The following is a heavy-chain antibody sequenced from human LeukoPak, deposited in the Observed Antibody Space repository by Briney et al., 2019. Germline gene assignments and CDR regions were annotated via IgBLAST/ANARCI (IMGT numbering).Heavy chain of an antibody. V-gene: IGHV5-51*01. CDR3: ARQTAMGRSGDY. D-gene: IGHD5-18*01. CDR2: IDPSDSET. Sequence: RAGESLKISCKASGYSFTTYWIGWVRQMPGKGLEWMGIIDPSDSETRYTPSFEGQVTISADKSLTTAYLQWNSLKASDTALHYCARQTAMGRSGDYWGQGTLVTVSS. CDR1: GYSFTTYW. J-gene: IGHJ4*02.